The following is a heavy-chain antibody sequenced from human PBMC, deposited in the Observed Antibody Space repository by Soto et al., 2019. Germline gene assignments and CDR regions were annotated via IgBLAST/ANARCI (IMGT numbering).Heavy chain of an antibody. CDR2: IYPGDSET. Sequence: EVQLVQSGAEVKKPGESLRISCKGSGYIFTGHWIGWVRHMPGKGLEWLGIIYPGDSETRYSRSFQGHVTVSADKSITTAYLQWASLKASDTAIYYCVWPGTLQLPFDYWGQGTRVIVSS. V-gene: IGHV5-51*01. CDR1: GYIFTGHW. D-gene: IGHD1-1*01. CDR3: VWPGTLQLPFDY. J-gene: IGHJ4*02.